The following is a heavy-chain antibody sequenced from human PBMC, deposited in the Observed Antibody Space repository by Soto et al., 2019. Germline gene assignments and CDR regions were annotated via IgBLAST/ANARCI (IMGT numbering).Heavy chain of an antibody. D-gene: IGHD1-26*01. V-gene: IGHV1-46*01. Sequence: QVQLVQSGAEVKKPGASVKVSCKASGYTFTSYYMHWVRQAPGQGLEWMGIINPSGGSTSYAQKFRGRVTMTRDTSTSTVYMELSSLRSEDTAVYYCAREILPPSGPPHFDYGGQGTLVTVSS. CDR2: INPSGGST. J-gene: IGHJ4*02. CDR3: AREILPPSGPPHFDY. CDR1: GYTFTSYY.